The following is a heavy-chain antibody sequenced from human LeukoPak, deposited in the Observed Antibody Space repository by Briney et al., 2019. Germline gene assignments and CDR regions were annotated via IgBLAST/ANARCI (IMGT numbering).Heavy chain of an antibody. CDR2: INTDGSST. V-gene: IGHV3-74*01. J-gene: IGHJ4*02. CDR3: ARDDVEGARFDY. D-gene: IGHD1-26*01. Sequence: PGGSLRLSCAASGFTFSSYWMHWVRQAPGKGLVWVSRINTDGSSTSYADSVKGRFTISRDNAKNTLYLQMNSLRAEDTAVYYCARDDVEGARFDYWGQGTLVTVSS. CDR1: GFTFSSYW.